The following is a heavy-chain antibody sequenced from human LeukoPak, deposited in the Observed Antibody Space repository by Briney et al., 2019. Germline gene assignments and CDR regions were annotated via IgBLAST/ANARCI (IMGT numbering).Heavy chain of an antibody. CDR1: GYSFTSYW. CDR2: ISPGDSDT. D-gene: IGHD6-19*01. V-gene: IGHV5-51*01. Sequence: GETLKISCKGSGYSFTSYWIGWVRQMPGKGLEWMGIISPGDSDTRYSPSFQGQVSISADKSISTAYLQWSSVKASDTAMYYCARLRSGWDFDYWGQGSLVTVSS. J-gene: IGHJ4*02. CDR3: ARLRSGWDFDY.